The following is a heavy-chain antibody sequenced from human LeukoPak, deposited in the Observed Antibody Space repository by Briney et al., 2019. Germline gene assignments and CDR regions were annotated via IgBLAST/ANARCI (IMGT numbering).Heavy chain of an antibody. J-gene: IGHJ4*02. CDR2: ISSSSSYI. Sequence: GGSLRLSCAASGFTFSSYSMNWVRQAPGKGLEWVSSISSSSSYIYYADSVKGRFTISRDNAKNSLYLQMNSLRAEDTAVYYCARQPWRQWLVFDYWGQGTLVTVSS. CDR3: ARQPWRQWLVFDY. CDR1: GFTFSSYS. D-gene: IGHD6-19*01. V-gene: IGHV3-21*01.